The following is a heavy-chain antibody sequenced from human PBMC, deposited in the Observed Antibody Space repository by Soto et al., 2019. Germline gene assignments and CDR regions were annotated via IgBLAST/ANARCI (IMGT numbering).Heavy chain of an antibody. CDR1: GGSIINSTYY. D-gene: IGHD3-22*01. Sequence: SETLSLTCTVSGGSIINSTYYWAWIRQSPGKGLEWIGTIFYSGGPFYTPSLKSRVTMSVDTSNNQFSLKLSSVTAADTAVYYCARQSSVYYYYWFDPWGQENLVTVSS. CDR3: ARQSSVYYYYWFDP. V-gene: IGHV4-39*01. CDR2: IFYSGGP. J-gene: IGHJ5*02.